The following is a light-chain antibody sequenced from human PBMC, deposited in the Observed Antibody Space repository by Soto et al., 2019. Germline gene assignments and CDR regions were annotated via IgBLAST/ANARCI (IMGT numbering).Light chain of an antibody. CDR2: GAS. CDR3: QNYKYWPYT. Sequence: EVLMTQSPDILSVSPGDTAILSCRASQSVASALAWYQQRPGQPPRVIMYGASVRSTGLPDRFSGSGSGTEFTLTISSLQSEDFAVYFCQNYKYWPYTFGQGTKVDI. V-gene: IGKV3-15*01. CDR1: QSVASA. J-gene: IGKJ2*01.